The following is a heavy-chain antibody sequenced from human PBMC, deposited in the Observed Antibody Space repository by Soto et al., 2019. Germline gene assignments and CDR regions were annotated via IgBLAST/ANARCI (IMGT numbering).Heavy chain of an antibody. CDR3: ARRPRRLIAAAPSYYYYMDV. CDR1: GYTFTSYG. V-gene: IGHV1-18*01. Sequence: GASVKVSCKASGYTFTSYGISWVRQAPGQGLEWMGWISAYNGNTNYAQKLQGRVTMTTDTSTSTAYMELRSLRSDDTAVYYCARRPRRLIAAAPSYYYYMDVWGKGTTVTVSS. D-gene: IGHD6-13*01. J-gene: IGHJ6*03. CDR2: ISAYNGNT.